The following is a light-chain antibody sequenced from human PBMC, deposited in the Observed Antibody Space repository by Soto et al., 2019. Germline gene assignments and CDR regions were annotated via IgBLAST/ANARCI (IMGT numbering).Light chain of an antibody. CDR3: CSYAGTYAFYV. V-gene: IGLV2-11*01. Sequence: QSALTQPRSVSGSPGQSVTISCTGTSSDVGAYNYVSWYQQPPGRAPKLMIYDVNKRPSGVPDRFSASKSGITASLTISGLQAEDEADYYCCSYAGTYAFYVFGTGTKLTVL. J-gene: IGLJ1*01. CDR1: SSDVGAYNY. CDR2: DVN.